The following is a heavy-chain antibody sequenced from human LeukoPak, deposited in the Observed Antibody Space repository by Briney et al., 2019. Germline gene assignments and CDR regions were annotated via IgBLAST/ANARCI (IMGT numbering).Heavy chain of an antibody. CDR3: ATEGKKQLLQGDAFDV. J-gene: IGHJ3*01. CDR2: SNLDHGET. D-gene: IGHD2-2*01. V-gene: IGHV1-24*01. Sequence: ASVKVSCKVSGYTLAELSIHWVRQAPGKGLEWMGGSNLDHGETVYAPNFQGRVTMTEETSTGTAYMEVSSLRSDDTAVYYCATEGKKQLLQGDAFDVWGQGTMISVSS. CDR1: GYTLAELS.